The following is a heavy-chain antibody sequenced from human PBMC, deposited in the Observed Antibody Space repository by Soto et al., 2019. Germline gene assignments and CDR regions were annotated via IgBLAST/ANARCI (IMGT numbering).Heavy chain of an antibody. D-gene: IGHD3-10*01. CDR1: GGSFSSFY. CDR3: ARDGRLMLRGFSFYNGMDV. V-gene: IGHV4-59*01. Sequence: SETLSLTCTVSGGSFSSFYWSWIRQPPGKGLEWIGYVYYSGTINNNPSLKGRVSISVDTSKNQFSLKLTSVTVADTAVYFCARDGRLMLRGFSFYNGMDVWGQGTTVTVSS. J-gene: IGHJ6*02. CDR2: VYYSGTI.